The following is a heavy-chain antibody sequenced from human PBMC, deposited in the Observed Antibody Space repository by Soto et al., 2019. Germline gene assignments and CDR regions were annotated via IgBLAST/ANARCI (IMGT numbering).Heavy chain of an antibody. V-gene: IGHV3-23*01. D-gene: IGHD3-10*01. CDR1: WITFSSYS. CDR2: ISGSGCST. CDR3: AKFRGSGSGAFDI. J-gene: IGHJ3*02. Sequence: EVQLLESGGGLVQPGGSPRPSCGAPWITFSSYSMGRVRQAPREGLEWGSTISGSGCSTYFPDSVKGRFTISRDNSKNTLYLQMNSLRAEDTAIYYCAKFRGSGSGAFDIWGHGTMVTVSS.